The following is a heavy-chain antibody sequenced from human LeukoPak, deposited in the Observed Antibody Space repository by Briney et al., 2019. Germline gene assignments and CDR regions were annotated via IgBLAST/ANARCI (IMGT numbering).Heavy chain of an antibody. V-gene: IGHV4-4*07. CDR3: ARHSLGYPDAFDI. CDR1: GGSISGYY. Sequence: SETLSLTCTVSGGSISGYYWNWIRQPAGKGLEWVGRIYTTGSTNYNPSLKDRVTMSVDTSKNQFSLKLSSVTAADTAVYYCARHSLGYPDAFDIWGQGTMVTASS. CDR2: IYTTGST. J-gene: IGHJ3*02. D-gene: IGHD6-13*01.